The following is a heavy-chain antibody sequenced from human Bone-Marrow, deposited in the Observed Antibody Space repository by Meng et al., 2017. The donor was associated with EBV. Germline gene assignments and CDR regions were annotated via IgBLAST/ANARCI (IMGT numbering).Heavy chain of an antibody. CDR3: ARDSDNLTGPGGY. J-gene: IGHJ4*02. Sequence: QVQLLGSGAKVKKPGISVKISCKASGGTFSSSAISWMRQAPGQGLEWMGGIIPIFGTANYAQKFQGRVTITADESTGTAYMELSSLRSEDTAVYSCARDSDNLTGPGGYWGQGTLVTVSS. CDR2: IIPIFGTA. V-gene: IGHV1-69*01. CDR1: GGTFSSSA. D-gene: IGHD3-9*01.